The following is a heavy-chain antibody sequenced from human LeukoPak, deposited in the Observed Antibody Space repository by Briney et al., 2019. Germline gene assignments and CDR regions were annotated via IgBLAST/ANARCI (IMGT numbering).Heavy chain of an antibody. Sequence: SVKVSCKASGGTFSSYAISWVRQAPGQGLEWMGGIIPIFGTANYAHKFQDRVTITADESTSTAYMELSSLRSEDTAIYYCASRLYCSNTRCRNFPFAYWGQGTLVTVSS. CDR1: GGTFSSYA. CDR3: ASRLYCSNTRCRNFPFAY. J-gene: IGHJ4*02. V-gene: IGHV1-69*01. CDR2: IIPIFGTA. D-gene: IGHD2-2*01.